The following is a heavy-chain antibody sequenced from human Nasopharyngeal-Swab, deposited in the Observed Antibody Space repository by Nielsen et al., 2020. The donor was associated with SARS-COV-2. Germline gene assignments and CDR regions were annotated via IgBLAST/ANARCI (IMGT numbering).Heavy chain of an antibody. D-gene: IGHD1-7*01. CDR1: GFTFSSYW. V-gene: IGHV3-7*03. Sequence: GESLKISCAASGFTFSSYWMSWVRQAPGKGLEWVANIKQDGSEKYYVDSVKGRFTISRDNAKNSLYLQMNSLRAEDTAVYYCAREGYNWNSGSPYGVDVWGQGTTVTVSS. CDR3: AREGYNWNSGSPYGVDV. J-gene: IGHJ6*02. CDR2: IKQDGSEK.